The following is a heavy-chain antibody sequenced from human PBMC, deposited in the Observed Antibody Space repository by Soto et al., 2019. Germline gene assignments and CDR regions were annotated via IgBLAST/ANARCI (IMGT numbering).Heavy chain of an antibody. Sequence: ASETLSLTCAVYGGSFSGYYWSWIRQPPGKGLEWIGEINHSGSTNYNPSLKSRVTISVDTSKNQFSLKLSSVTAADTAVYYCAIVAAAGTASDYWGQGTPGTV. D-gene: IGHD6-13*01. CDR3: AIVAAAGTASDY. CDR1: GGSFSGYY. CDR2: INHSGST. V-gene: IGHV4-34*01. J-gene: IGHJ4*02.